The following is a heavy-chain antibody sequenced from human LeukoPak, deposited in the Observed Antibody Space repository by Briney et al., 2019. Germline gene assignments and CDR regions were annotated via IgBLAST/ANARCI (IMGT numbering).Heavy chain of an antibody. D-gene: IGHD5-24*01. J-gene: IGHJ4*02. CDR2: ISYTGGT. Sequence: SETLSLTCIVSGGSISSFYWTWIRQPPGKGLEWIGHISYTGGTNYNPSLKSRVSISVGTSKQQLSLKLRSVTAADTAVYYCARDEDGHNSLGHWGQGTLVTVSS. CDR3: ARDEDGHNSLGH. CDR1: GGSISSFY. V-gene: IGHV4-59*01.